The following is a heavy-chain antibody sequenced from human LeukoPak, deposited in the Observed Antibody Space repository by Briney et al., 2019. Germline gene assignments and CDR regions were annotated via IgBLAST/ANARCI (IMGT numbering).Heavy chain of an antibody. CDR3: AESIAAAGRRAYFDY. CDR2: INPNSGGT. D-gene: IGHD6-13*01. J-gene: IGHJ4*02. CDR1: GYTFTGYY. V-gene: IGHV1-2*02. Sequence: ASVTVSCKASGYTFTGYYMHWVRQAPGQGLEWMGWINPNSGGTNYAQKFQGRVTMTRDTSISTAYMELSRLRSDDTAVYYCAESIAAAGRRAYFDYWGQGTLVTVSS.